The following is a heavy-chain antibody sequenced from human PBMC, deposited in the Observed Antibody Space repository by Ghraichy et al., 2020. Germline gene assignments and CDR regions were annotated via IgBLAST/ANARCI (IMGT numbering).Heavy chain of an antibody. D-gene: IGHD3-3*01. CDR1: GGSISSSSYY. J-gene: IGHJ5*02. CDR2: IYYSGST. V-gene: IGHV4-39*01. Sequence: SETLSLTCTVSGGSISSSSYYWGWIRQPPGKGLEWIGSIYYSGSTYYNPSLKSRVTISVDTSKNQFSLKLSSVTAADTAVYYCARSIGTIFGVVIENWIDPWGQGTLVTVSS. CDR3: ARSIGTIFGVVIENWIDP.